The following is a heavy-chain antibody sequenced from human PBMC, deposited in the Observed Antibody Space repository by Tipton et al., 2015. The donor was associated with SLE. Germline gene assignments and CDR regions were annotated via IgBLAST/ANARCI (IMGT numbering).Heavy chain of an antibody. CDR2: TYYRSRWLN. D-gene: IGHD3-3*01. CDR3: ARGWDYDFWSCYADY. Sequence: GLVKPSQTLSLTCAISGDSVSANSAAWNWIRQSPSRGLEWLGRTYYRSRWLNDYAVSVRGRISISPDTSENQFSLQLNSVTPEDTAVYYCARGWDYDFWSCYADYWGQGTLATVSS. J-gene: IGHJ4*02. V-gene: IGHV6-1*01. CDR1: GDSVSANSAA.